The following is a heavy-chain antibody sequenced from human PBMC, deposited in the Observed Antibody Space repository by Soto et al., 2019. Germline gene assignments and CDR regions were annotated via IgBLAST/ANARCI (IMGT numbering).Heavy chain of an antibody. CDR2: IYHSGST. CDR1: DGSISTGGYS. Sequence: QPQLQESGSGLVKPAQTLSLTCAVSDGSISTGGYSWSWIRQPPGKGLEWIGYIYHSGSTNYNPSLKSRVTISVDRSNNQFSLKLSSVTAADTAVYYCARVKFYYASFQYPAAFDIWGQGTMVTVSS. CDR3: ARVKFYYASFQYPAAFDI. J-gene: IGHJ3*02. D-gene: IGHD3-10*01. V-gene: IGHV4-30-2*01.